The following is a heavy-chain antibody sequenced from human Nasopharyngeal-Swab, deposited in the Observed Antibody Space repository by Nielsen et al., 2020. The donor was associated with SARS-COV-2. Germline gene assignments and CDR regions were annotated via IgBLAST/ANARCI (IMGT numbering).Heavy chain of an antibody. D-gene: IGHD1-14*01. Sequence: GESLKISCAASGFTFSSYDMHWVRQATGKGLEWVSAIGTAGDTYYPGSVKGRFTISRENAKNSLYLQMNSLRAGDTAVYYCAREKNLFDIWGQGTMVTVSS. V-gene: IGHV3-13*01. J-gene: IGHJ3*02. CDR3: AREKNLFDI. CDR1: GFTFSSYD. CDR2: IGTAGDT.